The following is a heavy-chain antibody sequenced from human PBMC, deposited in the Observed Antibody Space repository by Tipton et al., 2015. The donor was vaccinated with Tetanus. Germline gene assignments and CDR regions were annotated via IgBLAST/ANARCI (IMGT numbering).Heavy chain of an antibody. Sequence: TLSLTCSVSGDSGSRHYWSWIRQPPGKALVWIGDIFYSGNSISNPSFRSRVTMSVDTSRTLFSLTLIAVTAADTAVYFCARGLIDDFLGSRIYFDSWGPGTLVTVSS. D-gene: IGHD2-8*01. J-gene: IGHJ4*02. V-gene: IGHV4-59*02. CDR2: IFYSGNS. CDR1: GDSGSRHY. CDR3: ARGLIDDFLGSRIYFDS.